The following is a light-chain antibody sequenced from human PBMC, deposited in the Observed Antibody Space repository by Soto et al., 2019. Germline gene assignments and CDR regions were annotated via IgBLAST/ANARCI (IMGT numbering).Light chain of an antibody. CDR3: QQYGSSPPFT. CDR2: GAS. V-gene: IGKV3-20*01. J-gene: IGKJ3*01. CDR1: QSVSSNF. Sequence: EIVLTQSPGTLSLSPGERATLSCRASQSVSSNFLAWYQQKPGQPPRLLIYGASSGATGIPDRFSGSRSWTDFTLPISSMEPEDFAVYYCQQYGSSPPFTFGPGTKVDIK.